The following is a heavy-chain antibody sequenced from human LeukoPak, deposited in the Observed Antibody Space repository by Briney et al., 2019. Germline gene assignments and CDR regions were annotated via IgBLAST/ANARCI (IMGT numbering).Heavy chain of an antibody. CDR3: ASGYYYFDF. V-gene: IGHV3-66*01. J-gene: IGHJ4*02. CDR2: LYSGGRT. D-gene: IGHD3-22*01. CDR1: EFTVSSNY. Sequence: RGSLRLSCAASEFTVSSNYMSWVRQAPGKGLEWVSVLYSGGRTYYADSVKGRFTISRDSSKNTLYLQMNSLRAEDTAVYYCASGYYYFDFWGQGTLVTVSS.